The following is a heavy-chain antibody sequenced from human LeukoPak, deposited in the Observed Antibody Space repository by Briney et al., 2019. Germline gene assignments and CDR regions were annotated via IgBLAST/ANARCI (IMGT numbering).Heavy chain of an antibody. V-gene: IGHV3-21*01. CDR3: AADSSGYYWAF. CDR2: ISSSSSYI. CDR1: GFTFSSYS. J-gene: IGHJ1*01. Sequence: GGSLRLSCAASGFTFSSYSMNWVRQAPGKGLEWVSSISSSSSYIYYADSVKGRFTISRDNAKNSLYLQMNSLRAEDTAVYYCAADSSGYYWAFWGQGTLVTVSS. D-gene: IGHD3-22*01.